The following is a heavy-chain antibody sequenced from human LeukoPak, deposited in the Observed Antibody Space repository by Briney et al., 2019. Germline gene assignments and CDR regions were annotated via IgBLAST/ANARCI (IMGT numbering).Heavy chain of an antibody. CDR2: ISGSGGST. CDR1: GFTFSSYA. CDR3: AKEWGVDYGLRY. J-gene: IGHJ4*02. D-gene: IGHD4-17*01. Sequence: DPGGSPRLSRAASGFTFSSYAMSWVRQAPGKGLEWVSAISGSGGSTYYADSVKGRFTISRDNSKNTLYLQMNSLRADDTAVYYCAKEWGVDYGLRYWGQGTLVTVSS. V-gene: IGHV3-23*01.